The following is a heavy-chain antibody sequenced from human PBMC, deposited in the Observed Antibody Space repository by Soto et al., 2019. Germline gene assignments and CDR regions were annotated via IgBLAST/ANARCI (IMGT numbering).Heavy chain of an antibody. V-gene: IGHV4-34*01. D-gene: IGHD3-10*01. CDR3: ARGRTKGVNNWFDP. J-gene: IGHJ5*02. Sequence: SETLSLTCTVYGGSFSGYYGSWIRQPPGKGLEWIGEVHHEEGTNYNPSLKSRVTISVDTSKNQFSLKLSSVTAADTAVYYCARGRTKGVNNWFDPWGQGTLVTVSS. CDR1: GGSFSGYY. CDR2: VHHEEGT.